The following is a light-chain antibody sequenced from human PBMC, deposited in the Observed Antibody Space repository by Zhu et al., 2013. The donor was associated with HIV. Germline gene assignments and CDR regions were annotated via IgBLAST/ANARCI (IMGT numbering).Light chain of an antibody. CDR1: QSVRGDF. J-gene: IGKJ4*01. CDR3: QHYRSSLT. V-gene: IGKV3-20*01. CDR2: GAS. Sequence: DIVLTQSPGTLSLSPGERATLSCRASQSVRGDFLAWYQQKPGQAPRVVIYGASSRATGIPDRFSGSGSGTDFTLTISRLEPEDFAVYYCQHYRSSLTFGGGTKVEIK.